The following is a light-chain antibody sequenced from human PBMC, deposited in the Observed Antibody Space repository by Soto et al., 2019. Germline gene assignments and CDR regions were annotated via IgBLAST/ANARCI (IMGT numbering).Light chain of an antibody. CDR1: QSISSW. Sequence: DIQMTQSPATLSASVGDRVTITCRASQSISSWLAWYQQKPGKVPKLLIDDASSLESGVPSRFSGSGSGTEFTLTISSLQPDDFATYYCQQYNTYPWKFGQGTRVEFK. J-gene: IGKJ1*01. CDR2: DAS. V-gene: IGKV1-5*01. CDR3: QQYNTYPWK.